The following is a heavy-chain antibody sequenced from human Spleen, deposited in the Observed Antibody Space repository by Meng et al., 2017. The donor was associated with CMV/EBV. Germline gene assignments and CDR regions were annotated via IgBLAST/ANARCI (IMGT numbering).Heavy chain of an antibody. Sequence: TFSSYGMHWVRQAPGKGLEWVAFIRYDGSNKYYADSVKGRFTISRDNSKNTLYLQMNSLRAEDTAVYYCAKDGRYSSSWYVPPEYFQHWGQGTLVTVSS. CDR2: IRYDGSNK. V-gene: IGHV3-30*02. J-gene: IGHJ1*01. D-gene: IGHD6-13*01. CDR3: AKDGRYSSSWYVPPEYFQH. CDR1: TFSSYG.